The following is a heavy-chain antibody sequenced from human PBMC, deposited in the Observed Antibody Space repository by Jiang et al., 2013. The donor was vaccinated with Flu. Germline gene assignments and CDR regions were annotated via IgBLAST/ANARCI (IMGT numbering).Heavy chain of an antibody. D-gene: IGHD3-22*01. Sequence: SSSSSYIYYADSVKGRXTISRDNAKNSLYLQMNSLRAEDTAVYYCARVRLTDHYYYDSSGYYYPFDYWGQGTLVTVSS. J-gene: IGHJ4*02. CDR3: ARVRLTDHYYYDSSGYYYPFDY. V-gene: IGHV3-21*01. CDR2: SSSSSYI.